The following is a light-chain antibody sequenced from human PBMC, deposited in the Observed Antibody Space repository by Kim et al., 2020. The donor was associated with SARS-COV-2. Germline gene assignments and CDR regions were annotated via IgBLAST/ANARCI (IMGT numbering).Light chain of an antibody. CDR2: AAS. Sequence: DIQMTQSPSSLSASVGDRITITCRASQAISNYLNWYQHKPGKAPNLLIYAASNLQSGVPSRFSGSGSGTDFTLIISGLQPEDFATYYCHQGFNSPHTFGQGTKLEI. CDR3: HQGFNSPHT. J-gene: IGKJ2*01. V-gene: IGKV1-39*01. CDR1: QAISNY.